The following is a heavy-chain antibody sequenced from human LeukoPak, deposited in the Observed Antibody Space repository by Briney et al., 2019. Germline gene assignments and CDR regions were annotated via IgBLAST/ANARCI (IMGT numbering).Heavy chain of an antibody. V-gene: IGHV3-30*02. Sequence: GGSLRLSCAASGFTFSSYGMRWVRQAPGKGLEWVAFIRYDGSNKYYADSVKGRFTISRDNSKNTLYLQMNSLRAEDTAVYYCAKDLKGSGSYYPRDAFDIWGQGTMVTVSS. CDR3: AKDLKGSGSYYPRDAFDI. CDR2: IRYDGSNK. D-gene: IGHD3-10*01. J-gene: IGHJ3*02. CDR1: GFTFSSYG.